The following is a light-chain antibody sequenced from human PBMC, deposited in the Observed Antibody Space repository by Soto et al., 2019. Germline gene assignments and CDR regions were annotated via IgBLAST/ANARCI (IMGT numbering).Light chain of an antibody. CDR2: GAS. CDR1: QSVRSCY. Sequence: EIVLTQSPGTLSLPPGERATLSCRASQSVRSCYLAWYQQKFGQAPRLLFYGASSRATGIPDRFSGSGSGTDFTLTISSLEPEDFAVYYCQQYSSSSWTFGQGTKVEIK. CDR3: QQYSSSSWT. V-gene: IGKV3-20*01. J-gene: IGKJ1*01.